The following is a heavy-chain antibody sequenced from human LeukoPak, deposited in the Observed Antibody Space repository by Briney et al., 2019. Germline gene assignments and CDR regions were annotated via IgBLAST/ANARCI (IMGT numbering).Heavy chain of an antibody. J-gene: IGHJ4*02. CDR1: GFTFSDYY. D-gene: IGHD3-10*01. V-gene: IGHV3-11*01. Sequence: GGSLRLSCAASGFTFSDYYMSWIRQAPGKGLEWVSYISSSGSTIYYADSVKGRFTISRDNAKNSLYLQMNSLRAEDTAVYYCARITSRSYYYGSGEFGYWGQGTLVTVSS. CDR2: ISSSGSTI. CDR3: ARITSRSYYYGSGEFGY.